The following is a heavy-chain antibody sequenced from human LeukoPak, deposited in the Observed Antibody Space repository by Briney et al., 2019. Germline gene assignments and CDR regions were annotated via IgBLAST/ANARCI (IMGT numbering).Heavy chain of an antibody. J-gene: IGHJ5*02. Sequence: GGSLRLSCAASGFTFSSYAMRWVRQAPGKGLEWVSGISGSGGSTYYADSVKGRFTISRDNSKNTLYLQMNSLRAEDTAVYYCAKDRSGYPNWFDPWGQGTLVTVSS. CDR3: AKDRSGYPNWFDP. CDR1: GFTFSSYA. V-gene: IGHV3-23*01. D-gene: IGHD3-3*01. CDR2: ISGSGGST.